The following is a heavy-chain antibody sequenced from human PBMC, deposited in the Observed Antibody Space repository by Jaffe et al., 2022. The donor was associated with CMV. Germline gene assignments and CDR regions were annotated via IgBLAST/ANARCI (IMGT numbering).Heavy chain of an antibody. Sequence: QVQLVQSGAEVKKPGASVNISCEASGYSFTANPIHWVRQAPGQSLEWMGWINPASGNPRYSQKFQGRITITRDTAASIVFMELSNLQSADTARYYCVRGGRPLFDSWGQGTTVTVSS. CDR2: INPASGNP. CDR3: VRGGRPLFDS. V-gene: IGHV1-3*01. J-gene: IGHJ4*02. CDR1: GYSFTANP. D-gene: IGHD5-12*01.